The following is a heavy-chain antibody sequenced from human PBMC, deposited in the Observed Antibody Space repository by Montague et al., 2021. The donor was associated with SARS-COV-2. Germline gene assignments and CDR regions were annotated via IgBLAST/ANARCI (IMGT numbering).Heavy chain of an antibody. CDR2: MHFTGKT. CDR3: ARDRFDFGAGRQGTIDF. V-gene: IGHV4-4*07. CDR1: GDSITNHY. J-gene: IGHJ4*02. D-gene: IGHD3-10*01. Sequence: SETLSLTCSVSGDSITNHYWSWIRQPAGKGLEWIGRMHFTGKTNFSPFFSSRLTMSADTSKNQFSLKLTSVTAADAAIYFCARDRFDFGAGRQGTIDFWGQGTLVTVSS.